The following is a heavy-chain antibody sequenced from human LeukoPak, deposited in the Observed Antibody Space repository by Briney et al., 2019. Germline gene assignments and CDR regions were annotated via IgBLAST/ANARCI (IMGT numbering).Heavy chain of an antibody. D-gene: IGHD6-13*01. CDR3: ATGEGTDSSPPYDY. CDR1: GFSFSDYG. CDR2: ISWDGSNK. J-gene: IGHJ4*02. Sequence: GGSLRLSCSASGFSFSDYGMHWVRQAPGKGLEWVAVISWDGSNKDYRDSVKGRFTISRDNSHNTLYLQINSLRAEDTAVYYCATGEGTDSSPPYDYWGQGTLVTVSS. V-gene: IGHV3-30*03.